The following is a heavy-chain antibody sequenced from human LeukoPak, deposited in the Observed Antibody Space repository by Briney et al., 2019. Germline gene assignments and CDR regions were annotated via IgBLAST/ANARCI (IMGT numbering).Heavy chain of an antibody. CDR2: IIPILGIT. V-gene: IGHV1-69*04. CDR3: ARVHGYSYGPYYFDY. CDR1: GGTFSSYG. Sequence: SVKVSCKASGGTFSSYGISWVRQAPGQRLEWMGRIIPILGITNYAQTFQGRVTITADKSTSTAYMELSSLRSEDTAVYYCARVHGYSYGPYYFDYWGQGILVTVSS. D-gene: IGHD5-18*01. J-gene: IGHJ4*02.